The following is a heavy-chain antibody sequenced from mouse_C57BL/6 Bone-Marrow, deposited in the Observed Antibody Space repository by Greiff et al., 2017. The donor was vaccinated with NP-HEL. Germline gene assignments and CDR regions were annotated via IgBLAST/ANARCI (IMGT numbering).Heavy chain of an antibody. CDR1: GFTFSDYG. V-gene: IGHV5-17*01. CDR2: ISSGSSSI. CDR3: ARRDYIDC. J-gene: IGHJ2*01. Sequence: EVKLVESGGGLVKPGGSLKLSCAASGFTFSDYGMHWVRQAPEKGLEWVAYISSGSSSIYYADTVKGRFTISRDNAKNTLFLQMTSLRSEDTGMYYCARRDYIDCWGQGTTLTVSS.